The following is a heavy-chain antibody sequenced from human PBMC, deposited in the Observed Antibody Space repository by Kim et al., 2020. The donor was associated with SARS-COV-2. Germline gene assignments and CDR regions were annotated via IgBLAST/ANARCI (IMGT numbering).Heavy chain of an antibody. CDR1: GYSFTSYW. Sequence: GESLKISCKGSGYSFTSYWIGWVRQMPGKGLEWMGIIYPGDSDTRYSPSFQGQVTISADKSISTAYLQWSSLKASDTAMYYCARHLAGFNYYYYGMDVWGQGTALTVSS. V-gene: IGHV5-51*01. D-gene: IGHD6-13*01. CDR3: ARHLAGFNYYYYGMDV. CDR2: IYPGDSDT. J-gene: IGHJ6*02.